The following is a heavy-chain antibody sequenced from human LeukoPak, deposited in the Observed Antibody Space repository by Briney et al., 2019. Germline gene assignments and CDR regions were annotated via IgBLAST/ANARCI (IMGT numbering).Heavy chain of an antibody. J-gene: IGHJ4*02. CDR1: GFTVSSNY. V-gene: IGHV3-53*01. D-gene: IGHD2-15*01. CDR3: ARGCSVGSCYDY. CDR2: IYSGGST. Sequence: GGSLRLSCVASGFTVSSNYMSWVRQAPGKGLEWVSVIYSGGSTYYADSVKGRFTISRDNSKNTLYLQMNSLRAEDTAVYYCARGCSVGSCYDYWGQGTLVTVSS.